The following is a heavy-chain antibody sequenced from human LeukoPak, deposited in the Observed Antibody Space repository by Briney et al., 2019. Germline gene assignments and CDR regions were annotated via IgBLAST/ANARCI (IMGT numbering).Heavy chain of an antibody. CDR1: GGTFSSYA. D-gene: IGHD6-13*01. CDR3: ARDGYSSSRAKYYYGMDV. V-gene: IGHV1-69*13. CDR2: IIPILGTA. J-gene: IGHJ6*02. Sequence: SVKVSCKASGGTFSSYAISWVRQAPGQGLEWMGGIIPILGTANYAQKFQGRVTITADESTSTAYMELSSLRSEDTAVYYCARDGYSSSRAKYYYGMDVWGQGTTVTVSS.